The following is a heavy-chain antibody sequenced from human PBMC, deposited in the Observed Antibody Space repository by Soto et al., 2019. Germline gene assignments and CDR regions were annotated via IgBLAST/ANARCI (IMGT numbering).Heavy chain of an antibody. V-gene: IGHV4-59*01. J-gene: IGHJ5*02. D-gene: IGHD1-26*01. CDR2: IYSNGDT. Sequence: EKLRVTNTVSGVSLNRYYWSWIRQPPGRELEWIGYIYSNGDTQYSPSLKSRVTMSVDTSRNQFSLRLTSVTPADTAGYYCAKGSYSWASWGLGYLVTVS. CDR1: GVSLNRYY. CDR3: AKGSYSWAS.